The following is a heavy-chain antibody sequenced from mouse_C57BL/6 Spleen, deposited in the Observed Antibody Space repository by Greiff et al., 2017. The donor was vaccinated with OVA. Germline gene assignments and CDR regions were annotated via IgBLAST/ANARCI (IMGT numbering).Heavy chain of an antibody. D-gene: IGHD1-1*01. CDR3: ARNYVYYYGSSSYWYFDV. CDR1: GFSLTSYA. CDR2: IWTGGGT. Sequence: QVQLEQSGPGLVAPSQSLSITCTVSGFSLTSYAISWVRQPPGKGLEWLGVIWTGGGTNYNSALNSSLSISKDNSKSQVFLKMNSLQTDDTARYYCARNYVYYYGSSSYWYFDVWGTGTTVTVSS. V-gene: IGHV2-9-1*01. J-gene: IGHJ1*03.